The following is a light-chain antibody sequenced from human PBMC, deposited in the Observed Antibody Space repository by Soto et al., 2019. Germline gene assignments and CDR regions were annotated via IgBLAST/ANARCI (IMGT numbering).Light chain of an antibody. CDR3: QSYDSSLSGSGAV. J-gene: IGLJ2*01. Sequence: QSVLTQPPSVSGAPGQRVTISCTGSSSNIGAGYDVHWYQQLPGTAPKLLIYGNSNRPSGVPDRFSGSKSGTSASLAITGLQAEDEADYYCQSYDSSLSGSGAVFGRGTKLTVL. CDR2: GNS. CDR1: SSNIGAGYD. V-gene: IGLV1-40*01.